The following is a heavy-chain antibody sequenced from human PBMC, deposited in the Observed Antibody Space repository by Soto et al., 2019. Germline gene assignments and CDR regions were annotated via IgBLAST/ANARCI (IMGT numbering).Heavy chain of an antibody. V-gene: IGHV3-30*18. CDR3: AKGVRQWLVTSDFNY. CDR2: VSHDGRNT. Sequence: VQMVESGGGVVQPGRSLRLSCAASGFTFSDYAMHWVRQAPGKGLEWVAVVSHDGRNTHYADSVKGLFTISRDSSKTTLSMEMTSLRAEDTAVYYCAKGVRQWLVTSDFNYWGQGALVTVSS. CDR1: GFTFSDYA. J-gene: IGHJ4*02. D-gene: IGHD6-19*01.